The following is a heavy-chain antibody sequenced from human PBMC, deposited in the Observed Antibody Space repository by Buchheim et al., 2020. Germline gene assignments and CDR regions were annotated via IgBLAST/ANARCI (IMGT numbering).Heavy chain of an antibody. CDR1: GFTFSSYA. V-gene: IGHV3-30-3*01. CDR3: ARDLFGYYYDSSGYYPGDY. J-gene: IGHJ4*02. Sequence: QVQLVESGGGVVQPGRSLRLSCADSGFTFSSYAMHWVRQAPGKGLEWVAVISYDGSNKYYADSVKGRFTISRDNSKNTLYLQMNSLRAEDTAVYYCARDLFGYYYDSSGYYPGDYWGQVTL. D-gene: IGHD3-22*01. CDR2: ISYDGSNK.